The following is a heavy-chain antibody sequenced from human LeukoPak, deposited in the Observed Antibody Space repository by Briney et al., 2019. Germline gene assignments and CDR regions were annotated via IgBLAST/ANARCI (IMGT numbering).Heavy chain of an antibody. J-gene: IGHJ4*02. Sequence: SSETLSLTCTVSGGSISSSSYYWGWIRQPPGKGLEWIGSIYYSGSTYYNPSLKSRVTISVDTSKNQFSLKLSSATAADTAVYYCARATHKRRGYSGYDGGIDYWGQGTLVTVSS. CDR2: IYYSGST. CDR1: GGSISSSSYY. V-gene: IGHV4-39*01. D-gene: IGHD5-12*01. CDR3: ARATHKRRGYSGYDGGIDY.